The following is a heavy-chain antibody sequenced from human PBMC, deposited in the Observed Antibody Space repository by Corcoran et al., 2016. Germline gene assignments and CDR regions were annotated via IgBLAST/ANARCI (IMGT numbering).Heavy chain of an antibody. V-gene: IGHV4-34*01. Sequence: QVQLQQWGAGLLKPSETLSLTCAVYGGSFSGYYWSWIRQPPGKGLEWIGEINHSGSTNYNPSLKSRVTISVDTSKNQFSLKLSSVTAADTAVYYCARGGYDSSPYYYGMDVWGQGATVTGSS. D-gene: IGHD3-22*01. CDR2: INHSGST. J-gene: IGHJ6*02. CDR3: ARGGYDSSPYYYGMDV. CDR1: GGSFSGYY.